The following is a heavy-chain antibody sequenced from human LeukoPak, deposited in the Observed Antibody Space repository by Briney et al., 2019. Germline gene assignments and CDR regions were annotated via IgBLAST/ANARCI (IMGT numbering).Heavy chain of an antibody. J-gene: IGHJ4*02. CDR1: GFTFGNYA. Sequence: GGSLRLSCAASGFTFGNYAMTWVRQAPGKGLEWVAVISYDGSNKYYADSVKGRFTISRDNSKNTLYLQMNSLRAEDTAVYYCARPAIQLELRGSGFDYWGQGTLVTVSS. V-gene: IGHV3-30-3*01. D-gene: IGHD1-7*01. CDR2: ISYDGSNK. CDR3: ARPAIQLELRGSGFDY.